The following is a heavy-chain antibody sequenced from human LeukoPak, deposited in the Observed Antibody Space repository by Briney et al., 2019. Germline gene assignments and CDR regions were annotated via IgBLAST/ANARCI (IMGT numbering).Heavy chain of an antibody. Sequence: GGSLRLSCAASGITFSSYGMHWVRQAPGKGLEWVAVIWYDGSNKYYADSVKGRFTISRDNSKNTLYLQMNSLRAEDTAVYYCAGARWYLDYWGQGALVTVSS. CDR3: AGARWYLDY. V-gene: IGHV3-33*01. CDR2: IWYDGSNK. J-gene: IGHJ4*02. CDR1: GITFSSYG. D-gene: IGHD4-23*01.